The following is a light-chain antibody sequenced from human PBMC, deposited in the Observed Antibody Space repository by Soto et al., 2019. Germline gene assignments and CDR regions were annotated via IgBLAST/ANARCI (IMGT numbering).Light chain of an antibody. J-gene: IGKJ3*01. CDR1: QSVSSSY. CDR2: GAS. CDR3: QQYGSSRT. Sequence: EIVLTQSPGTLSLSPGERATLSCRASQSVSSSYLAWYQQKPGQAPRLLIYGASSRATGIPDRFSGSGSGTDFTLTISRLEPEDFAVYYCQQYGSSRTFGPGTKVDIE. V-gene: IGKV3-20*01.